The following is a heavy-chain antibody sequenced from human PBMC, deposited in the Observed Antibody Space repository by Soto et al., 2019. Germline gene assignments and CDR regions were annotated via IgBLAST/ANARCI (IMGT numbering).Heavy chain of an antibody. J-gene: IGHJ4*02. CDR2: ISWNSGSI. CDR1: GFTFDDYA. V-gene: IGHV3-9*01. D-gene: IGHD6-13*01. CDR3: AKDIGIAAAGTVGIPDY. Sequence: DVQLVESGGGLVQPGRSLRLSCAASGFTFDDYAMHWVRQAPGKGLEWVSGISWNSGSIGYADSVKGRFTISRDNAKNSLYLQMNSLRAEDTALYYCAKDIGIAAAGTVGIPDYWGQGTLVTVSS.